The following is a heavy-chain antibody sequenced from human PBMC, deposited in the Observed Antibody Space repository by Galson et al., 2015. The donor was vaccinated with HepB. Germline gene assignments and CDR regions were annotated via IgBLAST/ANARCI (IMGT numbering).Heavy chain of an antibody. CDR2: ISGSGGST. CDR3: ANPGGLRRHHYYYYMDV. V-gene: IGHV3-23*01. Sequence: SLRLSCAASGFTFSSYAMSWVRQAPGKGLEWVSAISGSGGSTYYADSVKGRFTISRDNSKNTLYLQMNSLRAEDTAVYYCANPGGLRRHHYYYYMDVWGKGTTVTVSS. J-gene: IGHJ6*03. D-gene: IGHD4-17*01. CDR1: GFTFSSYA.